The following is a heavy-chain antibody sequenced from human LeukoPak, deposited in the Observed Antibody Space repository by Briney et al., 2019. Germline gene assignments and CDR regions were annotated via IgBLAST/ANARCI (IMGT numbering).Heavy chain of an antibody. CDR1: GYTLTELS. D-gene: IGHD6-19*01. CDR3: ATGGESIAVANYYGMDV. Sequence: ASVKVSCKVSGYTLTELSMHWVRQAPGKGLEWMGGFDPEDGETIYAQKFQGRATMTEDTSTDTAYMELSSLRSEDTAVYYCATGGESIAVANYYGMDVWGQGTTVTVSS. J-gene: IGHJ6*02. CDR2: FDPEDGET. V-gene: IGHV1-24*01.